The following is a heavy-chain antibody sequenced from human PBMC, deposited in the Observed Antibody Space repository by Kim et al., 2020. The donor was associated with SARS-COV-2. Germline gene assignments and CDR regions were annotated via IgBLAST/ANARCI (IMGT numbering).Heavy chain of an antibody. J-gene: IGHJ4*02. Sequence: YYADSVKGRFTIYRDNSKNSLYLQMNSLRTEDTALYYCAKDDGSSLVLNGWGQGTLVTVSS. D-gene: IGHD6-6*01. CDR3: AKDDGSSLVLNG. V-gene: IGHV3-43*01.